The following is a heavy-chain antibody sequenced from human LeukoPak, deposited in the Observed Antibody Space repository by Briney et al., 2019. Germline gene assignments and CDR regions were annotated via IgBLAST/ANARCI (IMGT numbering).Heavy chain of an antibody. CDR1: GFTFSTSW. CDR2: INSDGSAT. V-gene: IGHV3-74*01. Sequence: PGGSLRLSCAASGFTFSTSWMHWVRQAPGKGLVWVSRINSDGSATTDADSVKGRFTISRDNAKNTLYLQMNSLRAEDSAMYYCARDPARPSRYYMDVWGKGTTVTVSS. J-gene: IGHJ6*03. CDR3: ARDPARPSRYYMDV.